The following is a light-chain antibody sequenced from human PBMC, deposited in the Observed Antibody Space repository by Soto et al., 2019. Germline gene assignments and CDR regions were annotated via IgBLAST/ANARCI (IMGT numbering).Light chain of an antibody. CDR1: QGIRNE. Sequence: DIQMTQSPSSLSASVGDRVTITCRASQGIRNELGWFQQKPGKAPKRLIYAASSLQSGVPSRFSGSGSGTEFTLTISSLQPEDFATYYCLQHSSYHFTFGPGTKVDIK. V-gene: IGKV1-17*01. J-gene: IGKJ3*01. CDR2: AAS. CDR3: LQHSSYHFT.